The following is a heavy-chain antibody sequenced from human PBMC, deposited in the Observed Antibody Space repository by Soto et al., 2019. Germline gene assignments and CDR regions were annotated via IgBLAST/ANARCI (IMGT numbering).Heavy chain of an antibody. CDR2: IIPIFGTA. CDR3: ARGDSSSWYYWSTDY. J-gene: IGHJ4*02. Sequence: ASVKVSCKASGGTFSSYAISWVRQAPGQGLEWMGGIIPIFGTANYAQKFQGRVTITADESTSTAYMELSSLRSEDTAVYYCARGDSSSWYYWSTDYWGQGTLVTVSS. V-gene: IGHV1-69*13. D-gene: IGHD6-13*01. CDR1: GGTFSSYA.